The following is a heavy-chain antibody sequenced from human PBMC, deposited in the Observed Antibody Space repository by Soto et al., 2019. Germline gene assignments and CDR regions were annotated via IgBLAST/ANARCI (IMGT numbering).Heavy chain of an antibody. CDR3: AREAGSRSSDPLCCFNY. D-gene: IGHD6-6*01. V-gene: IGHV1-46*01. Sequence: ASVKVSCKASGYTFTSYYMHWVRQAPGQGLEWMGIINPSGGSTSYAQKFQGRVTMTRDTSTSTVYMELSSLRSEDTPAYYCAREAGSRSSDPLCCFNYWDQVTLVTVAA. CDR2: INPSGGST. CDR1: GYTFTSYY. J-gene: IGHJ4*02.